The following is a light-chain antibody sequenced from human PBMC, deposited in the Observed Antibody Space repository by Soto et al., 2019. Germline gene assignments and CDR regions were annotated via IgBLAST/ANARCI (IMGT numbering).Light chain of an antibody. Sequence: QAVVTQPPSVSAAPGQKVTISCSGSSSNIGNNYVSWYQQLPGTAPKLLIYDNNKRPSGIPDRFSGSKSGTSATPGITGLQTGDEADYYCGTWDGSLSAVVFGGGTKVTVL. CDR1: SSNIGNNY. CDR2: DNN. CDR3: GTWDGSLSAVV. V-gene: IGLV1-51*01. J-gene: IGLJ2*01.